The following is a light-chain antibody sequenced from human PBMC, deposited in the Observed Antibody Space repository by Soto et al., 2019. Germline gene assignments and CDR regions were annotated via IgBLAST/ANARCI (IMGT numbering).Light chain of an antibody. CDR2: GAS. V-gene: IGKV3-15*01. CDR3: KQYGSSPRT. CDR1: QSVSRN. Sequence: EIVMTQSPATLSVSPGERATLSCRASQSVSRNLAWYQQRPGQAHRLLISGASTRATGIAARFTGSGSGTDFTLTITTLEPEDFAVYYCKQYGSSPRTFGLGTKVDIK. J-gene: IGKJ1*01.